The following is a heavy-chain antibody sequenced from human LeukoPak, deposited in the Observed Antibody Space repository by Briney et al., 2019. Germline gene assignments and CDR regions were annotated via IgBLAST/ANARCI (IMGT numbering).Heavy chain of an antibody. Sequence: PGGSLRLSCAVSGSIFSSCWMSWVRQAPGKGLEWVADIKKDGSEKYYVDSVKGRFTISRDNAKNSLYLQMDSLRVEDTAVYYCVRLSTSVAGADYWGQGTLVTVSS. V-gene: IGHV3-7*01. CDR1: GSIFSSCW. D-gene: IGHD6-19*01. J-gene: IGHJ4*02. CDR2: IKKDGSEK. CDR3: VRLSTSVAGADY.